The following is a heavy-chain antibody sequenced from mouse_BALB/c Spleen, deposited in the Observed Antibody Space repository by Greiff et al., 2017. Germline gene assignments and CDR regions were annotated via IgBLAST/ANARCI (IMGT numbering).Heavy chain of an antibody. CDR2: ISTYYGDA. J-gene: IGHJ4*01. CDR1: GYTFTDYA. V-gene: IGHV1S137*01. Sequence: VKLMESGAELVRPGVSVKISCKGSGYTFTDYAMHWVKQSHAKSLEWIGVISTYYGDASYNQKFKGKATMTVDKSSSTAYMELARLTSEDSAIYYCARGRSSYAMDYWGQGTSVTVSS. CDR3: ARGRSSYAMDY. D-gene: IGHD1-1*01.